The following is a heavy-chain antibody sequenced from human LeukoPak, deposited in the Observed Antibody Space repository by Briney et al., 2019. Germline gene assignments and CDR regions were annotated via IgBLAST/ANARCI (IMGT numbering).Heavy chain of an antibody. CDR3: ARGVQLFDY. V-gene: IGHV4-30-2*01. CDR2: IYHSGST. CDR1: GGSISSGGYS. Sequence: PSETLSPTCTVSGGSISSGGYSWSWIRQPPGKGLEWIGYIYHSGSTYYNPSLKSRVTISVDRSKNQFSLKLSSVTAADTAVYYCARGVQLFDYWGQGTLVTVSS. J-gene: IGHJ4*02. D-gene: IGHD1-1*01.